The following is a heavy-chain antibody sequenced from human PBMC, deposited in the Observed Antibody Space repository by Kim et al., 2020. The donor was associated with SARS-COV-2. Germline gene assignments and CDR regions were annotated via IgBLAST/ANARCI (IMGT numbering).Heavy chain of an antibody. CDR3: ARAGIGIAAAGTNY. CDR1: GGSFSGYY. D-gene: IGHD6-13*01. V-gene: IGHV4-34*01. CDR2: INHSGST. Sequence: SETLSLTCAVYGGSFSGYYWSWIRQPPGKGLEWIGEINHSGSTNYNPSLKSRVTISVDTSKNQFSLKLSSVTAADTAVYYCARAGIGIAAAGTNYWGQGT. J-gene: IGHJ4*02.